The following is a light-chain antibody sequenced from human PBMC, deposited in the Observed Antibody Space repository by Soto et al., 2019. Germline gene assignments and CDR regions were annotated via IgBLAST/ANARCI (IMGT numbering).Light chain of an antibody. CDR2: HVS. CDR1: GTDVGQYNY. CDR3: SSYTSSNTHV. Sequence: QSALTQPPSASGSPGQSVTISCTGAGTDVGQYNYVSWYQQHPGKAPKLLIHHVSRRPSGVPARFSGSKSGNTASLTVSGLQTEDEADYYCSSYTSSNTHVFGTGTKLTVL. J-gene: IGLJ1*01. V-gene: IGLV2-8*01.